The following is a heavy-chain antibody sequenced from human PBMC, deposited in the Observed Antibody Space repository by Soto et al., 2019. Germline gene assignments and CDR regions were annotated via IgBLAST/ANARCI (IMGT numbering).Heavy chain of an antibody. J-gene: IGHJ6*02. CDR2: INHSGST. V-gene: IGHV4-34*01. Sequence: SETLSLTCAVYGGSFSGYYWSWIRQPPGKGLEWIGEINHSGSTNYNPSLKSRVTISVDTSKNQFSLKLSSVTAADTAVYYCARGEVDTAIWSFGDSSSHPYYYGMGVWGQGTTVTVSS. CDR1: GGSFSGYY. CDR3: ARGEVDTAIWSFGDSSSHPYYYGMGV. D-gene: IGHD5-18*01.